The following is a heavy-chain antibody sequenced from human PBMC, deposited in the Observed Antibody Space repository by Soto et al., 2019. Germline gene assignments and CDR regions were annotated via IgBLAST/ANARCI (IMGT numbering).Heavy chain of an antibody. J-gene: IGHJ6*02. CDR3: ARDWNYGDRVYYYYYGMDV. CDR2: INAYSGNT. D-gene: IGHD1-7*01. CDR1: GYTFTIYG. Sequence: GASVKVSCKAFGYTFTIYGISWVRQAPGQGLEWMGWINAYSGNTNYAQKLQGRVTMTTPTSTNTAYIELRSLRCDDTAVYYCARDWNYGDRVYYYYYGMDVWGQGTTVTVSS. V-gene: IGHV1-18*04.